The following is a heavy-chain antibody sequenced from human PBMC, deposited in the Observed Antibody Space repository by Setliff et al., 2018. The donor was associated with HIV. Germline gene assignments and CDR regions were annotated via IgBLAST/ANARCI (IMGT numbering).Heavy chain of an antibody. CDR1: GFTFTGYS. CDR2: INPNNGDT. J-gene: IGHJ4*02. V-gene: IGHV1-2*02. Sequence: ASVKVSCKPSGFTFTGYSLHWVRQAPGQGLEWMGWINPNNGDTNYEQRFQGRGTMTRDTSITTVYMVLNRLTPGDTALYYCASPYENNSGPDYWGQGTPVTVSS. D-gene: IGHD7-27*01. CDR3: ASPYENNSGPDY.